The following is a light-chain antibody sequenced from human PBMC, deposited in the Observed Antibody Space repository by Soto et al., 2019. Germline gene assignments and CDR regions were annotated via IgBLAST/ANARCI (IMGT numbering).Light chain of an antibody. V-gene: IGLV1-44*01. CDR3: AAWDDILNGWV. Sequence: QSVLTQPPSASGTPGQRATISCSWSDSNIGSNGVNWYQHLPGMAPKLLTHSNDHRPSGVADRFSGSKSGTSASLAISGLQSEDEADYYCAAWDDILNGWVFGGGTQLTVL. CDR2: SND. CDR1: DSNIGSNG. J-gene: IGLJ3*02.